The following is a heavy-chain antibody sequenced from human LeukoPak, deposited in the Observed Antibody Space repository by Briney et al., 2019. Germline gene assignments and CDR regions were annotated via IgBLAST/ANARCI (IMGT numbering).Heavy chain of an antibody. Sequence: PSETLSLTCTVSGGSISSYYWSWIRQPPGKGLEWIGYIYYSGSTNYNPSLKSRVTISVDTSKNQFSLKLSSVTAADTAVYYCARGSLDSSGYYFDYWGQGTLVTVSS. CDR2: IYYSGST. CDR3: ARGSLDSSGYYFDY. V-gene: IGHV4-59*12. D-gene: IGHD3-22*01. CDR1: GGSISSYY. J-gene: IGHJ4*02.